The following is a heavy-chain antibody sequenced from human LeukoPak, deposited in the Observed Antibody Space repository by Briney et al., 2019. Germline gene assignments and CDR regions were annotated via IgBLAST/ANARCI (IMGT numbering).Heavy chain of an antibody. CDR2: ISSSSSYI. CDR3: VREGRPAVGMNFDY. D-gene: IGHD1-26*01. Sequence: GGSLRLSCAASGFTFSSYSMNWVRQAPGKGLEWVSSISSSSSYIYYADSVKGRFTISRDNAKNSLYLQMNSLRAEDTAVYYCVREGRPAVGMNFDYWGQGTLVTVSS. J-gene: IGHJ4*02. CDR1: GFTFSSYS. V-gene: IGHV3-21*01.